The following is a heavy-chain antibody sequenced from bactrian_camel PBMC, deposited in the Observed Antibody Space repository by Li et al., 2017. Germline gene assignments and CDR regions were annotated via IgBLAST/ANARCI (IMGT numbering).Heavy chain of an antibody. J-gene: IGHJ4*01. Sequence: VQLVESGGGSVQAGGSLRLSCEPTGIPSSRYCMAWFRQAPGKEREAVARISTDAPATPYYADPVKGRFTIAQDNAKNSVCLQMNSLRPEDTAMYYCAAEDYCGGSWDLPENYLYWGQGTQVTVS. CDR1: GIPSSRYC. D-gene: IGHD6*01. V-gene: IGHV3S6*01. CDR2: ISTDAPATP. CDR3: AAEDYCGGSWDLPENYLY.